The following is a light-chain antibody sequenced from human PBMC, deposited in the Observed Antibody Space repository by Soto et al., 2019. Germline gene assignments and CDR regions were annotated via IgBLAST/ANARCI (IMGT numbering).Light chain of an antibody. CDR1: QDINIY. V-gene: IGKV1-33*01. CDR3: QQYDILPIT. Sequence: DIQMTQSPSSLFEPAGDRVTITCQATQDINIYLNWYQQKPGKAPNLLIYDASNLEIGVPSRFSGSGSGTHFTFTISSLQTEDIGTYYCQQYDILPITFGRGTRLEIK. J-gene: IGKJ5*01. CDR2: DAS.